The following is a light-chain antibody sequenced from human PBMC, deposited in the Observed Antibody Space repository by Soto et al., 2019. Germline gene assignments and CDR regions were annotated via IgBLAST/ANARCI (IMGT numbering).Light chain of an antibody. CDR2: DAS. J-gene: IGKJ1*01. V-gene: IGKV3-11*01. CDR1: QSVSSY. CDR3: QQRFNWLTWT. Sequence: EIVLTQSPATLSLSPGERATLSCRASQSVSSYLAWYQQKPGQAPRLLIYDASNRATGIPARFSGSGSGTDFTLTISSLEPEDFAVYYCQQRFNWLTWTFGQGTKVDIK.